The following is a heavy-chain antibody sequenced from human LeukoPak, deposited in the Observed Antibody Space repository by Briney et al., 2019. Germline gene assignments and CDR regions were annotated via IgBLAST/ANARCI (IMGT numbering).Heavy chain of an antibody. CDR3: ARYNMIGSNYYGSGSYFDY. V-gene: IGHV1-46*01. CDR1: GYTFTGYY. D-gene: IGHD3-10*01. Sequence: ASVKVSFKASGYTFTGYYMHWVRQAPGQGLEWMGIINPSGGSTSYAQKFQGRVTMTRDTSTSTVYMELSSLRSEDTAVYYCARYNMIGSNYYGSGSYFDYWGQGTLVTVSS. J-gene: IGHJ4*02. CDR2: INPSGGST.